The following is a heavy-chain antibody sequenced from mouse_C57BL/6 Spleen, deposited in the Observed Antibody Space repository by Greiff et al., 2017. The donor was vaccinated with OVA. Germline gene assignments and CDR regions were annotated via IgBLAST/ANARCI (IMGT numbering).Heavy chain of an antibody. CDR3: ARLYYYGSSLDY. CDR1: GFTFSDYG. J-gene: IGHJ2*01. CDR2: ISSGSSTI. Sequence: EVHLVESGGGLVKPGGSLKLSCAASGFTFSDYGMHWVRQAPEKGLEWVAYISSGSSTIYYADTVKGRFTISRDNAKNTLFLQMTSLRSEDTAMYYCARLYYYGSSLDYWGQGTTRTVSS. V-gene: IGHV5-17*01. D-gene: IGHD1-1*01.